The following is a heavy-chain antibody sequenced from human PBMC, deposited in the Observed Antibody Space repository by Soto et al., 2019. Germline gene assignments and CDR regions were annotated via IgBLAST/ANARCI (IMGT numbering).Heavy chain of an antibody. V-gene: IGHV1-8*01. J-gene: IGHJ5*02. D-gene: IGHD6-13*01. CDR1: GYTFTSYD. Sequence: ASVKVSCKASGYTFTSYDINWVRQATGQGLEWMGWMNPNSGNTGYAQKFQGRVTMTRNTSISTAYMELSSLRSEDTAVYYCARGFTGIAAAGISCFEPWGQGTLVTVSS. CDR2: MNPNSGNT. CDR3: ARGFTGIAAAGISCFEP.